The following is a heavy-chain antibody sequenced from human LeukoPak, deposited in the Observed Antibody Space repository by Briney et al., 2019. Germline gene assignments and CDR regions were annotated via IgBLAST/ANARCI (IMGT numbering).Heavy chain of an antibody. CDR1: GFSFTGFT. D-gene: IGHD1-26*01. J-gene: IGHJ4*02. CDR2: ISAGSDYI. Sequence: GGSLRLSCAASGFSFTGFTMTWVRQAPGKGLQWISYISAGSDYIFYADSVKGRFTISRDNAKNTLFLQMNSLRAEDTAVYYCARDSGSGNYPFDYWGQGTLVTVSS. V-gene: IGHV3-21*05. CDR3: ARDSGSGNYPFDY.